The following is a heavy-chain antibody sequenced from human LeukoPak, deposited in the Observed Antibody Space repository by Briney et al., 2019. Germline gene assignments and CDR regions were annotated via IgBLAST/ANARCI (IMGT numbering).Heavy chain of an antibody. CDR2: IYYSGST. Sequence: PSETLSLTCTVSGGSISSSSYYWSWIRQPPGKGLEWIGSIYYSGSTYYNPSLKSRVTISVDTSKNQFSLKLSSVTAADTAVYYCAREMELIFGVVIIRYWFDPWGQGTLGTVSS. CDR3: AREMELIFGVVIIRYWFDP. D-gene: IGHD3-3*01. CDR1: GGSISSSSYY. V-gene: IGHV4-39*02. J-gene: IGHJ5*02.